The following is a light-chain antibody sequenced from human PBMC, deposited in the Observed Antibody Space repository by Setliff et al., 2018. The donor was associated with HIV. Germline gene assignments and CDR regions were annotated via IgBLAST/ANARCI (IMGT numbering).Light chain of an antibody. Sequence: QSALTQPASVSGSPGQSITISCTGSSSDVGGYNYVSWYQQHPGKAPKLMIYEVSNRPSGVSNCFSGSKFGNTASLTISGLQAEDEADYYCSSYTSSSTLIVFGTGTK. J-gene: IGLJ1*01. V-gene: IGLV2-14*01. CDR1: SSDVGGYNY. CDR2: EVS. CDR3: SSYTSSSTLIV.